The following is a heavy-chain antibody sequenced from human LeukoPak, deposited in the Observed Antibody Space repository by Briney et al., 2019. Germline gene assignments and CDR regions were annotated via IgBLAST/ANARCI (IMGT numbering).Heavy chain of an antibody. J-gene: IGHJ5*02. CDR2: IYYSGGT. CDR3: ARGGLDVVVVPAAQNWFDP. CDR1: GGSISSGDYY. V-gene: IGHV4-30-4*01. D-gene: IGHD2-2*01. Sequence: SETLSLTCTVSGGSISSGDYYWRWIRQPPGTGLEWIGYIYYSGGTYYNPSLKSRVTISVDTSKNQFSLKLSSVTAADTAVYYCARGGLDVVVVPAAQNWFDPWGQGTLVTVSS.